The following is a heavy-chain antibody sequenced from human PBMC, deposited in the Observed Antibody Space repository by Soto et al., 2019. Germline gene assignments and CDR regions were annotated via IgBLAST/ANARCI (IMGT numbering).Heavy chain of an antibody. Sequence: EVQLVESGGGLVQPGGSLRLSCADSGFIFSGYSMNWVRQAPGKGLERISYINSGSSSIYYSDSVKGRFTISRDNAKNALFLQMNSLRAGDTAVYYCARSASPDGYWGHGTLVTVSS. J-gene: IGHJ4*01. V-gene: IGHV3-48*04. CDR3: ARSASPDGY. CDR1: GFIFSGYS. CDR2: INSGSSSI. D-gene: IGHD2-15*01.